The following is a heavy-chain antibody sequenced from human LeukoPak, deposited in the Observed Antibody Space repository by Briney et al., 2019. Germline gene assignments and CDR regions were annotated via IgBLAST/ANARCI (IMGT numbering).Heavy chain of an antibody. CDR3: ARAPPSDDYVWGSYRPFYRTHAFDI. CDR1: GGSISSSSYY. D-gene: IGHD3-16*02. V-gene: IGHV4-39*01. Sequence: PSETLSLTCTVSGGSISSSSYYRGWIRQPPGKGLEWIGSIYYSGSTYYNPSLKSRVTISVDTSKNQFSLKLSSVTAADTAVYYCARAPPSDDYVWGSYRPFYRTHAFDIWGQGTMVTVSS. J-gene: IGHJ3*02. CDR2: IYYSGST.